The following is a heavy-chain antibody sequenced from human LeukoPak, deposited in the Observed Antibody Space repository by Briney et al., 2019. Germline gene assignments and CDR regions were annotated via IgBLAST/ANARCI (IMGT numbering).Heavy chain of an antibody. J-gene: IGHJ4*02. D-gene: IGHD3-22*01. V-gene: IGHV3-74*01. CDR2: INSDGSSA. Sequence: GGSLRLSCTASGFTFSFYAMTWVRQAPGKGLVWVSRINSDGSSANYADSVKGRFTISRDNAKNTLYLQMNSLRAEDTAVYYCARVMTIDYYDSSGYYYWGQGTLVTVSS. CDR1: GFTFSFYA. CDR3: ARVMTIDYYDSSGYYY.